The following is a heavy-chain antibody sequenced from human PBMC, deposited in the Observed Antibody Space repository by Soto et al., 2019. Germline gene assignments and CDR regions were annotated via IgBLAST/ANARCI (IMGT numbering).Heavy chain of an antibody. CDR1: GFTFSSYS. CDR2: ISSSSYI. D-gene: IGHD3-10*01. Sequence: GGSLRLSCAASGFTFSSYSMNWVRQAPGKGLEWVSSISSSSYIYYADSVKGRFTISRDNAKNSLYLQMNSLRAEDTAVYYCARATGGSGSYYNVYYYYYMDVWGKGTTVTVSS. J-gene: IGHJ6*03. V-gene: IGHV3-21*01. CDR3: ARATGGSGSYYNVYYYYYMDV.